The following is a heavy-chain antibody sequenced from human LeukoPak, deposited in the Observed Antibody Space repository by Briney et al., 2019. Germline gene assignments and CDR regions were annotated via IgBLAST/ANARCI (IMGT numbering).Heavy chain of an antibody. Sequence: SGPTLVKPTQTLTLTCTFSGFSLSTSGVGVGWIRQPPGKALEWLALIYWNDDKRYSPSLKSRLTITKDTSKNQVVLTMTNMDPVDTGTYYCAHRVGGWHYFDYWGQGTLVTVSS. V-gene: IGHV2-5*01. D-gene: IGHD6-19*01. CDR3: AHRVGGWHYFDY. J-gene: IGHJ4*02. CDR2: IYWNDDK. CDR1: GFSLSTSGVG.